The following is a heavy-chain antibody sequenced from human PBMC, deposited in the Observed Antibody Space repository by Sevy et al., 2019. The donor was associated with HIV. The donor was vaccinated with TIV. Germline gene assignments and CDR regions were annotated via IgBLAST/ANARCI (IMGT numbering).Heavy chain of an antibody. CDR2: IRSETYGETT. Sequence: GGSLRLSCTASGFTFGGYAMSWFRQAPGRGLEWVGFIRSETYGETTEYAASVKGRFTVSRDDSKSIVYLQMNSLKTEDTDVYYCTRRASRVYGDHLNLYWGQGTLVTVSS. D-gene: IGHD2-21*02. CDR3: TRRASRVYGDHLNLY. CDR1: GFTFGGYA. J-gene: IGHJ4*02. V-gene: IGHV3-49*03.